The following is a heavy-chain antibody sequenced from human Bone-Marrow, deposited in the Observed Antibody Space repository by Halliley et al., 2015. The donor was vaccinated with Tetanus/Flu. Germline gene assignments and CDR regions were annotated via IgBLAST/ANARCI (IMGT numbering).Heavy chain of an antibody. V-gene: IGHV5-51*01. CDR2: LFPADSDT. J-gene: IGHJ4*02. CDR3: ARVTNSSDY. Sequence: GLQGMGILFPADSDTKYRPSFQGQVPISVDKSVNTAYLQWSSLKASDSGIYFCARVTNSSDYWGQGTLVTVSS. D-gene: IGHD2-21*02.